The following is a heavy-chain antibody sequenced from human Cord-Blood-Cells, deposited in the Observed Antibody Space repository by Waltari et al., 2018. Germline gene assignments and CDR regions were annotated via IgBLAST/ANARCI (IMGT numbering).Heavy chain of an antibody. V-gene: IGHV1-2*06. Sequence: QVQLVQSGAEGKKPGASVKVSCKASGYTFTGHYMHWVRQAPGQGLEWMGRINPNSGGTNYAQKFQGRVTMTRDTSISTAYMELSRLRSDDTAVYYCARGTIAAAGNFDYWGQGTLVTVSS. CDR3: ARGTIAAAGNFDY. J-gene: IGHJ4*02. D-gene: IGHD6-13*01. CDR1: GYTFTGHY. CDR2: INPNSGGT.